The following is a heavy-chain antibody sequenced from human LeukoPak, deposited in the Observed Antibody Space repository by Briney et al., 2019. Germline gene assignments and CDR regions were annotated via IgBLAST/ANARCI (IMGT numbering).Heavy chain of an antibody. V-gene: IGHV3-23*01. CDR3: AKDSPLYSSSYYFDY. CDR1: GFTFSSYA. Sequence: GGSLRLSCAASGFTFSSYAMSWVRQAPGKGLEWVPAISGSGGSTYYADSVKGRFTISRDNSKNTLYLQMNSLRAEDTAVYYCAKDSPLYSSSYYFDYWGQGTLVTVSS. D-gene: IGHD6-13*01. CDR2: ISGSGGST. J-gene: IGHJ4*02.